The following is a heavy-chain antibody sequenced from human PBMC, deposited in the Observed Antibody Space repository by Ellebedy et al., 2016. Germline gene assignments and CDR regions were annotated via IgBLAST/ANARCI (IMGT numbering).Heavy chain of an antibody. CDR2: INPNSGGT. CDR3: ARGSLHRSTVVKGVLNY. J-gene: IGHJ4*02. D-gene: IGHD4-23*01. CDR1: GYTFTGYY. V-gene: IGHV1-2*02. Sequence: ASVKVSXXASGYTFTGYYMHWVRQAPGQGLEWMGWINPNSGGTNYAQKFQGRVTMTRDTSISTAYMELSRLRSDDTAVYYCARGSLHRSTVVKGVLNYWGQGTLVTVSS.